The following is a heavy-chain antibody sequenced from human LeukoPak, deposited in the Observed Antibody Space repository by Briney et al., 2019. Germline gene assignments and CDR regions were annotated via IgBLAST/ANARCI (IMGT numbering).Heavy chain of an antibody. V-gene: IGHV3-7*04. CDR3: ARGSAWSRH. Sequence: PGGSLRLSCAASGFTFSTYWMTWVRQAPGKGLEWVANIKQDGSENYYVDSVKGRFTVSRHNAKNSLYLQMNSLGAEDTAVYYCARGSAWSRHWGQGTLVSVSS. J-gene: IGHJ4*02. CDR2: IKQDGSEN. CDR1: GFTFSTYW. D-gene: IGHD3-3*01.